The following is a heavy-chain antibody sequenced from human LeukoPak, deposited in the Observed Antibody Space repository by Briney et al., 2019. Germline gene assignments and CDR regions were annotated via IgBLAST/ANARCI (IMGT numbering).Heavy chain of an antibody. CDR1: GGSISSSIYY. Sequence: SETLSLTCTVSGGSISSSIYYWGWIRQPPGKGLDWIGSIYYSGSTYYYPSLKSRVTISVDTSKNQFSLKLSSVTAADTAVYYCARDHRGGDYVRRFDPWGQGTLVTVSS. D-gene: IGHD4-17*01. J-gene: IGHJ5*02. CDR3: ARDHRGGDYVRRFDP. CDR2: IYYSGST. V-gene: IGHV4-39*07.